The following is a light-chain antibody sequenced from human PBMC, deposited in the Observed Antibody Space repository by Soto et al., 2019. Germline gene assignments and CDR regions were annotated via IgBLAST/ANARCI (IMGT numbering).Light chain of an antibody. Sequence: AIQMTQSPSSLSASVGDRVTITCRASQVISNDLGWYQQKPGKAPKLLIYAASNLQSGVPSRFSGSGSGTDFTLTITSLQPEDFATYYCLHDHNYPWTFGQGTKVDIK. CDR2: AAS. CDR3: LHDHNYPWT. CDR1: QVISND. V-gene: IGKV1-6*01. J-gene: IGKJ1*01.